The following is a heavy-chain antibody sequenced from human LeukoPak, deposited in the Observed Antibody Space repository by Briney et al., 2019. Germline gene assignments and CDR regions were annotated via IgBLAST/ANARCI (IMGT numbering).Heavy chain of an antibody. CDR1: GFTFSSYW. J-gene: IGHJ4*02. CDR2: IKQDGSEK. Sequence: GGSLRLSCAASGFTFSSYWMNWVRQAPGKGLEWVANIKQDGSEKYYVDSVKGRFTISRDNAKNSLYLQMYSLRAEDTAVYYCARGPVEGSSGYFVDYWGQGTLVTVSS. V-gene: IGHV3-7*01. D-gene: IGHD3-22*01. CDR3: ARGPVEGSSGYFVDY.